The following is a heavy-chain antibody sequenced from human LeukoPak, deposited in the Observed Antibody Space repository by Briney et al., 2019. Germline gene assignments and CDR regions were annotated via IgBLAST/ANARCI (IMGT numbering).Heavy chain of an antibody. Sequence: GGSLRLSCAASGFMFDDYTMHWVRQGPGKGLEWVALISWDGGVTYYADSVRGRFTISRDNNKKSLYLQMNSLRTDDTALYYCAKGLGATGESWGQGTLVTVSS. CDR2: ISWDGGVT. J-gene: IGHJ5*02. V-gene: IGHV3-43*01. D-gene: IGHD3-10*01. CDR3: AKGLGATGES. CDR1: GFMFDDYT.